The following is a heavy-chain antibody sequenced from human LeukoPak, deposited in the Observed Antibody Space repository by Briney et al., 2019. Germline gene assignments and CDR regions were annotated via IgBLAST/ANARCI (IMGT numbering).Heavy chain of an antibody. Sequence: SETLSLTCTVSGGSISSYYWSWIRQPPGKGLEWIGYIYYSGSTNYNPSLKSRVTMSVDTSKNQFSLKLSSVTAADTAVYYCARDPADCSSTSCYGMHWFDPWGQGTLVTVSS. J-gene: IGHJ5*02. D-gene: IGHD2-2*01. CDR3: ARDPADCSSTSCYGMHWFDP. V-gene: IGHV4-59*12. CDR1: GGSISSYY. CDR2: IYYSGST.